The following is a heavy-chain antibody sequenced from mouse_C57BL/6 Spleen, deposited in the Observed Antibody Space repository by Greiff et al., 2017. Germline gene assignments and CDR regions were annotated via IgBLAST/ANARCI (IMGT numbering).Heavy chain of an antibody. Sequence: EVMLVESEGGLVQPGSSMKLSCTASGFTFSDYYMAWVRQVPEKGLEWVANINYDGSSTYYLDSLKGRFIISRDNAKNILYLQMSSLKSEDTATYYCARGGGFDCWGQGTTLTVSS. J-gene: IGHJ2*01. CDR3: ARGGGFDC. V-gene: IGHV5-16*01. CDR1: GFTFSDYY. CDR2: INYDGSST.